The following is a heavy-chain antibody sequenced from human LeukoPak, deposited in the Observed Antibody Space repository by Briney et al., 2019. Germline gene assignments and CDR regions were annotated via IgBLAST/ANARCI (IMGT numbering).Heavy chain of an antibody. CDR1: GYTFTGYY. D-gene: IGHD3-22*01. J-gene: IGHJ4*02. CDR2: INPNSGGT. Sequence: ASVKVSCKASGYTFTGYYMHWVRQAPGQGLEWMGRINPNSGGTNYAQKFQGRVTMTRDTYISTAYMELSRLRSDDTAVYYCARGKGYYYDSSGYYWAYWGQGTLVTVSS. CDR3: ARGKGYYYDSSGYYWAY. V-gene: IGHV1-2*06.